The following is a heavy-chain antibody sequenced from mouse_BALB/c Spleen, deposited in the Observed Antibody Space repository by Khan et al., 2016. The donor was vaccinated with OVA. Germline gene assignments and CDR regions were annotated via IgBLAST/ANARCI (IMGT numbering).Heavy chain of an antibody. Sequence: EVKLVESGGGLVQPGGSLKLSCAASGFTFSSYGMSWVRQTPDKRLELVATINSNGGSTYYPDSVKGRFTISRDNAKNTLYLQMSSLKSEDTAMYYCARMARTINWGQGTTRTGSS. V-gene: IGHV5-6-3*01. CDR1: GFTFSSYG. CDR3: ARMARTIN. J-gene: IGHJ2*01. CDR2: INSNGGST.